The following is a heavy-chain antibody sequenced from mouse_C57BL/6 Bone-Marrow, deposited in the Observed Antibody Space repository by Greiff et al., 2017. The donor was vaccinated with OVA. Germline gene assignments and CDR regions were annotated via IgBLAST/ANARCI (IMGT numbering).Heavy chain of an antibody. CDR2: ISSGGDYI. J-gene: IGHJ3*01. V-gene: IGHV5-9-1*02. Sequence: EVQVVESGEGLVKPGGSLKLSCAASGFTFSSYAMSWVRQTPEKRLEWVAYISSGGDYIYYADTVKGRFTISRDNARNTLYLQMSSLKSEDTAMYYCTRDWGTTVVATDAYWGQGTLVTVSA. CDR3: TRDWGTTVVATDAY. CDR1: GFTFSSYA. D-gene: IGHD1-1*01.